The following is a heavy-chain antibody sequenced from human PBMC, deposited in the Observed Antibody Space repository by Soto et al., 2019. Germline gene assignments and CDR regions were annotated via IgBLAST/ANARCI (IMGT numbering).Heavy chain of an antibody. CDR3: IKGGCLDY. CDR2: TRDNDDRT. V-gene: IGHV3-23*01. Sequence: EVHILESGGGLVPPWGPLILSCAASEFTFSIFDMSWVRQATGKGLEWVSRTRDNDDRTYYAGSVRGRFTMSRDNSKNTSYLQMDSLRAEDKAGYYCIKGGCLDYWGQGTLVTVYS. J-gene: IGHJ4*02. CDR1: EFTFSIFD.